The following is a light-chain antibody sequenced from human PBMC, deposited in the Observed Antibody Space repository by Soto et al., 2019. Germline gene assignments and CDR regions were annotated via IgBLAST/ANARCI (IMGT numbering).Light chain of an antibody. V-gene: IGKV1-5*03. CDR3: QQYSAFSRT. J-gene: IGKJ2*01. CDR2: KAS. CDR1: RSTRNW. Sequence: DIQMTQSPSTLPASVGERVTITCRAIRSTRNWLSWYQQKPGNSPNLLIYKASTLESGVPSRFSGSGYGTEFNVTISGLQPDDFATYYFQQYSAFSRTFGQGTKLQIK.